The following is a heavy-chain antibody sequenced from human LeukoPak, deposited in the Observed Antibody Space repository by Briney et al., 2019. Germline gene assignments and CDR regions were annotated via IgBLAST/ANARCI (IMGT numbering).Heavy chain of an antibody. CDR2: IYYSGST. D-gene: IGHD6-19*01. CDR1: GGSISSYY. J-gene: IGHJ2*01. V-gene: IGHV4-59*01. CDR3: ARGTVAPSYWYFDL. Sequence: SETLSLTCTASGGSISSYYWSWIRQPPGKGLDLIGYIYYSGSTNYNPSLKSRVTISVDTSKNQFSLKLSSVTAADTAVYYCARGTVAPSYWYFDLWGRGTLVTVSS.